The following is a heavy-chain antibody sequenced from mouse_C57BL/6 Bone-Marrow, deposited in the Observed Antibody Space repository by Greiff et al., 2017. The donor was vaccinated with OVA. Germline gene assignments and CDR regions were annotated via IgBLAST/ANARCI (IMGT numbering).Heavy chain of an antibody. D-gene: IGHD2-3*01. CDR1: GYTFTSYW. CDR2: IDPSDSET. V-gene: IGHV1-52*01. Sequence: QVQLKQPGAELVRPGSSVKLSCKASGYTFTSYWMHWVKQRPIQGLEWIGNIDPSDSETHYNQKFKDKATLTVDKSSSTAYMQRSSLTSEDSAVYYCARGPRWLLLYWGQGTLVTVSA. CDR3: ARGPRWLLLY. J-gene: IGHJ3*01.